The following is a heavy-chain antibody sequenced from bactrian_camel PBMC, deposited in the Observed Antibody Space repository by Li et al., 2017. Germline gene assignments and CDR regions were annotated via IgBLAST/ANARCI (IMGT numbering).Heavy chain of an antibody. CDR3: AAGTSTGFPFRESAYPY. J-gene: IGHJ4*01. D-gene: IGHD5*01. CDR2: IRRDGTT. Sequence: HVQLVESGGGSVQAGGSLRLSCVASGDPVYCMAWFRQAPGKQREGFAGIRRDGTTRYADDVKGRFTVSSDNAGNTLYLQMNSLQPEDTAVYYCAAGTSTGFPFRESAYPYWGLGTQVTVS. V-gene: IGHV3S53*01. CDR1: GDPVYC.